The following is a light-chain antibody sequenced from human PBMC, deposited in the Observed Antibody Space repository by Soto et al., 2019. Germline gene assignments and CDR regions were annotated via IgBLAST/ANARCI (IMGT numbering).Light chain of an antibody. CDR3: LQHYNDPWT. V-gene: IGKV1-17*01. CDR1: QAIRNG. Sequence: DIQMTQSPSSLSASVGDRVTITCRASQAIRNGVGWYQQKPGKDPKRLIYIASRLESGVPSRFSGSGFGTEFTLAICGLRPDDFSTYCCLQHYNDPWTLGRGTGVEIK. J-gene: IGKJ1*01. CDR2: IAS.